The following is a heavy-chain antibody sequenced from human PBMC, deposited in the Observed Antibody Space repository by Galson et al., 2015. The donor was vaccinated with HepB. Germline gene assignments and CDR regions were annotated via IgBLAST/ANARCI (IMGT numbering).Heavy chain of an antibody. Sequence: SEPLSLTCTVSGGSISSSSYYWGWIRQPPGKGLEWIGSIYYSGSTYYNPSLKSRVTISVDTSKNQFSLKLSSVTAADTAVYYCARRTAYCGGDCFIQAIDPWGQGTLVTVSS. V-gene: IGHV4-39*01. CDR2: IYYSGST. J-gene: IGHJ5*02. CDR1: GGSISSSSYY. CDR3: ARRTAYCGGDCFIQAIDP. D-gene: IGHD2-21*02.